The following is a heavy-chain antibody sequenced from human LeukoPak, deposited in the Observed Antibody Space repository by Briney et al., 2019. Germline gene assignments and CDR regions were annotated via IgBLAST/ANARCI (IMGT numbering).Heavy chain of an antibody. D-gene: IGHD3-22*01. V-gene: IGHV6-1*01. CDR3: AREETSGYYSAFDY. J-gene: IGHJ4*02. CDR1: GDIFSSNSAA. CDR2: TYYRSNRSQWYN. Sequence: PSQTLSLTCAISGDIFSSNSAAWNWIRQSPSRGLEWLGRTYYRSNRSQWYNDYAVSVKSRITINPDTSKNQFSLQLNSVTPEDTAVYYCAREETSGYYSAFDYWGQGTLVTVSS.